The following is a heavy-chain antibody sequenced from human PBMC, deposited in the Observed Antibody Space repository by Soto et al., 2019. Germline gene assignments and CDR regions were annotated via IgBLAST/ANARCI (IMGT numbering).Heavy chain of an antibody. CDR2: ISTDKGNT. CDR3: ARDRDWNLDY. D-gene: IGHD2-21*02. V-gene: IGHV1-18*01. Sequence: AAVKVSCKASGYSFTTYGMTWVRQAPGQGLEWMGWISTDKGNTKYAQNFQSRATLTTDTSPSTAYMGPRSLGFDDTAVYYCARDRDWNLDYWGQGTLVTVSS. CDR1: GYSFTTYG. J-gene: IGHJ4*02.